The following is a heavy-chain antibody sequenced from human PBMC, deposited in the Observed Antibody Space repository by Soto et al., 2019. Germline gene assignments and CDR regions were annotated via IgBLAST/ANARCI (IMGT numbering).Heavy chain of an antibody. Sequence: SETLSLTCTVSGGSISSSSYYWGWIRQPPGKGLEWIGSIYYSGSTYYNPSLKSRVTISVDTSKNQFSLKLSSVTAADTAVYYCARLVVVAATGRDYWGQGTLVTVPQ. V-gene: IGHV4-39*01. CDR2: IYYSGST. J-gene: IGHJ4*02. D-gene: IGHD2-15*01. CDR3: ARLVVVAATGRDY. CDR1: GGSISSSSYY.